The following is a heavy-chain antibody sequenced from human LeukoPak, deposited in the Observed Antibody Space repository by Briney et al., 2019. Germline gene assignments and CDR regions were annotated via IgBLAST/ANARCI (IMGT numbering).Heavy chain of an antibody. CDR2: IKSKTEGGTT. V-gene: IGHV3-15*01. CDR3: VRAGLRTTPYYFDY. D-gene: IGHD1-7*01. J-gene: IGHJ4*02. CDR1: RFTFSNAW. Sequence: GGSLRLSCAASRFTFSNAWMSWVRQAPGKGLEWVGRIKSKTEGGTTDYAAPVKGRFTISRDDSKNSLYLQMNSLKTEDTAVYYCVRAGLRTTPYYFDYWGQGTLVTVSS.